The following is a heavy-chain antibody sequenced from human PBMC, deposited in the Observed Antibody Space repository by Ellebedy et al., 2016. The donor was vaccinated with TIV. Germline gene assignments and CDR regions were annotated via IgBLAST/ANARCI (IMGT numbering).Heavy chain of an antibody. CDR3: ARDYYYGSGSSDY. CDR1: GYTFTSYG. Sequence: ASVKVSCXASGYTFTSYGINWVRQAPGQGLEWMGWINPNSGGANYAQKFQGRVTMTRDTSISTAYMELRRLRSDDTAVYYCARDYYYGSGSSDYWGQGTLVTVSS. J-gene: IGHJ4*02. V-gene: IGHV1-2*02. CDR2: INPNSGGA. D-gene: IGHD3-10*01.